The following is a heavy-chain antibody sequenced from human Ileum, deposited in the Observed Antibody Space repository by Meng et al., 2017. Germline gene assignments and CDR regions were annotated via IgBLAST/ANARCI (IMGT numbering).Heavy chain of an antibody. V-gene: IGHV4-61*01. CDR1: GAFVTTSHSQ. CDR3: ARDHWGSLDY. Sequence: VQLQETGPGRVRASQTPSLIWTVSGAFVTTSHSQWGWIRQPPGKGLDWIGYASTNYNPSLKSRLTISLDTSKNQVSLKLTSVTAADTAVYYCARDHWGSLDYWGQGILVTVSS. CDR2: AST. D-gene: IGHD7-27*01. J-gene: IGHJ4*02.